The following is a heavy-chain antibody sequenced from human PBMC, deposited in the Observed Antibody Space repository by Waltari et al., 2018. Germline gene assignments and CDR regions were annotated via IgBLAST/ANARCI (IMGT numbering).Heavy chain of an antibody. V-gene: IGHV1-8*03. CDR2: MNPNSGNT. Sequence: QVQLVQSGAGVNKPGASVKVSCTASGYTFTSYDINQVRQATGTGLEWMGWMNPNSGNTGYAQKFQGRVTITRNTSISTAYMELSSLRSEDTAVYYCARVRAAGRGGWFDPWGQGTLVTVSS. CDR3: ARVRAAGRGGWFDP. D-gene: IGHD6-13*01. CDR1: GYTFTSYD. J-gene: IGHJ5*02.